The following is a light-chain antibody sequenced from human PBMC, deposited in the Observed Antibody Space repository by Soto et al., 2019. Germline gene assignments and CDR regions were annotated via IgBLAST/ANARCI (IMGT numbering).Light chain of an antibody. V-gene: IGKV1-39*01. J-gene: IGKJ3*01. CDR2: AAS. CDR3: QQSYSTLFT. CDR1: QSISSY. Sequence: DIQMTQSPSSLSASVGDRVTITCRAGQSISSYLNWYQQKPGKAPKLLIYAASSLQRGFPSRFSGSGSGTDFTLTISNLQPEDFATYYCQQSYSTLFTFGPGTKVDFK.